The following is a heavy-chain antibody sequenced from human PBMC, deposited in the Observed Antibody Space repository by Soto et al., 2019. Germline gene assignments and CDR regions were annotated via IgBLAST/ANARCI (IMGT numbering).Heavy chain of an antibody. V-gene: IGHV1-69*13. D-gene: IGHD4-17*01. Sequence: YSVKVSGKASGCTFSRYAISLVRQSPGQGLEWTGGIIPIFGTANYAQKFQGRLTITADESTSTAYMELSSLRSEDTAVYYCARYPEYGDCNFDYWGQGTLVTVSS. J-gene: IGHJ4*02. CDR2: IIPIFGTA. CDR3: ARYPEYGDCNFDY. CDR1: GCTFSRYA.